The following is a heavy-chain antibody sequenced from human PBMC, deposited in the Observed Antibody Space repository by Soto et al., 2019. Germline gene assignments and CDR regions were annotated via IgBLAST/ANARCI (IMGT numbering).Heavy chain of an antibody. V-gene: IGHV1-2*02. CDR1: GYTFTGYY. J-gene: IGHJ6*02. CDR2: INPNSGGT. CDR3: ARDRGAYSSSRGYYYYGMDV. D-gene: IGHD6-6*01. Sequence: QVQLVQSGAEVKKPGASVKVSCKASGYTFTGYYMHWVRQAPGQGLEWMGWINPNSGGTNYAQKFQGRVTISVDTSKNQFSLKLSSVTAADTAVYYCARDRGAYSSSRGYYYYGMDVWGQGTTVTVSS.